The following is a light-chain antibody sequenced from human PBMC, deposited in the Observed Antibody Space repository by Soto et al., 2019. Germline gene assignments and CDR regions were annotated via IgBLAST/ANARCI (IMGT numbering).Light chain of an antibody. V-gene: IGLV2-14*01. CDR2: EVS. CDR1: TSDVGGYKY. J-gene: IGLJ7*01. Sequence: QSALTQPASVSGSPGQSITISCTGTTSDVGGYKYVSWYQQHPGKAPKLMIYEVSNRPSGVSNRFSGSKSGNTASLTISGLQAEDEADYYCISYTSGSTWVFGGGTQLTVL. CDR3: ISYTSGSTWV.